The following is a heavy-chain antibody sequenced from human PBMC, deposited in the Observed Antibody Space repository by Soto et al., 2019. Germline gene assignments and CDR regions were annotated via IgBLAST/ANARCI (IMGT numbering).Heavy chain of an antibody. CDR3: ARVILREGQGYYYYGMDV. CDR2: IIPIFGTA. J-gene: IGHJ6*02. CDR1: GGTFSSYA. V-gene: IGHV1-69*12. Sequence: QVQLVQSGAEVKKPGSSVKDSCKASGGTFSSYAIRWVRQAPGQGLEWMGGIIPIFGTANYAQKFQGRVTITADESTSTAYMELSGLRSEDTAVYYCARVILREGQGYYYYGMDVWGQGTTVTVSS. D-gene: IGHD1-26*01.